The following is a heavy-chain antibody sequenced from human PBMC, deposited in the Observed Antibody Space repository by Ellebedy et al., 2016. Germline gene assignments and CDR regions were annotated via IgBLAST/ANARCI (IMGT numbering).Heavy chain of an antibody. J-gene: IGHJ3*02. CDR3: ARIMSTSSSRAFDI. V-gene: IGHV3-23*01. CDR2: ISASGGNT. D-gene: IGHD6-6*01. CDR1: GFTFGSYA. Sequence: GESLKISXAASGFTFGSYAMNWVRQAPGKGLEWVTGISASGGNTYYSDSVRGRFTVSRDNSKNTVYLQMYRLRAEDTAVYSCARIMSTSSSRAFDIWGQGTMVTVSS.